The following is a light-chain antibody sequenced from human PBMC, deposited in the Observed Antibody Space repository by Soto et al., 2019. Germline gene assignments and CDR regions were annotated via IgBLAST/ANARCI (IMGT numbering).Light chain of an antibody. CDR3: QQYVSSPGFT. CDR2: AAS. Sequence: EIVLTQSPXTLSLSPGERATLSCRASQSVSSSYLAWYQQKPGQAPRLLIYAASSRATGIPDRFSGSGSGTDFTLTISRLEPEDFAVYYCQQYVSSPGFTFGPGTKVDIK. V-gene: IGKV3-20*01. J-gene: IGKJ3*01. CDR1: QSVSSSY.